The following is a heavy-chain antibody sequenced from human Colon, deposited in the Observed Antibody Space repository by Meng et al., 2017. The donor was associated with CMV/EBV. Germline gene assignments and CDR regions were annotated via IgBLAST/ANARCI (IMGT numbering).Heavy chain of an antibody. Sequence: SETLSLTCAVDDGSISGYYWTWIRQPPGKGLEWIGEFHYSGSTNYNPSLKSRVTISLDTSKNQFSLNLSSVTAADTAVYYCARTLWFGELFPGDWGQGTLVTVSS. CDR2: FHYSGST. V-gene: IGHV4-34*01. D-gene: IGHD3-10*01. J-gene: IGHJ4*02. CDR1: DGSISGYY. CDR3: ARTLWFGELFPGD.